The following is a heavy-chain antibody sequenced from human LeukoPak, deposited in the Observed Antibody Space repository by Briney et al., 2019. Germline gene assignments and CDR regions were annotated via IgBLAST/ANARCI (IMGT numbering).Heavy chain of an antibody. V-gene: IGHV4-59*01. D-gene: IGHD2-15*01. CDR1: GGSISSYY. CDR3: ARDCSGGSCYSLGMDV. Sequence: PSETLSLTCTVSGGSISSYYWSWIRQPPGKGLEWIGHIYYSGSTNYNPSLKSRVTISVDTSKNQFSLKLSSVTAADTAVYYCARDCSGGSCYSLGMDVWGQGTTVTVSS. J-gene: IGHJ6*02. CDR2: IYYSGST.